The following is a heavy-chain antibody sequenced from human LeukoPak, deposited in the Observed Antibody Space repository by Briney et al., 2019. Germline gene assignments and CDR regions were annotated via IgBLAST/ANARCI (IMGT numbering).Heavy chain of an antibody. D-gene: IGHD6-19*01. V-gene: IGHV3-30*18. CDR3: AKDPQIAVAAPWGWFDP. CDR1: GSTFSSYG. CDR2: ISYDGSNK. J-gene: IGHJ5*02. Sequence: PGGSLRLSCAASGSTFSSYGMHWVRQAPGKGLEWVAVISYDGSNKYYADSVKGRFTISRDNSKNTLYLQMNSLRPEDTAVYYCAKDPQIAVAAPWGWFDPWGQGTLVTVSS.